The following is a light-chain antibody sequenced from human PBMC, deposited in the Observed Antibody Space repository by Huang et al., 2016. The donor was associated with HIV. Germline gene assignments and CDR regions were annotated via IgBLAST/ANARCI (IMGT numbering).Light chain of an antibody. CDR3: QQYGSSPPYT. Sequence: EIVLTQSPGTLSLSPGERATLSCRASQSISSTFLAWYQQKPGQAPRLLIYGASSRATCIPDRCGGSGSGTDFTLTISRLEPEDFAVYYCQQYGSSPPYTFGQGTKLEIK. J-gene: IGKJ2*01. CDR2: GAS. V-gene: IGKV3-20*01. CDR1: QSISSTF.